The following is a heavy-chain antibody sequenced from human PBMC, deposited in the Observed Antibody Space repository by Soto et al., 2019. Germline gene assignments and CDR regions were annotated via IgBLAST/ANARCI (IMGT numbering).Heavy chain of an antibody. CDR1: GYTFTSYI. V-gene: IGHV1-3*01. CDR3: ARGSCTNGLCYTFDY. D-gene: IGHD2-8*01. CDR2: INAGNGNT. J-gene: IGHJ4*02. Sequence: GASVKVSCKASGYTFTSYIMHWVRQAPGQRLEWMGWINAGNGNTKYSQKFQGRVTISRDTSASTAYMELSSLRSEDTAVYYCARGSCTNGLCYTFDYWGQGTLVTVSS.